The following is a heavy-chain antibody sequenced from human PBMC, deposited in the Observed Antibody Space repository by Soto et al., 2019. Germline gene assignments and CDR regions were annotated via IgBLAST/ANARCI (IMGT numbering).Heavy chain of an antibody. V-gene: IGHV4-59*08. J-gene: IGHJ4*02. Sequence: QVQLQESGPGLVGPSETLSLTCTVSSDSISSYYWIWIRQSPGKGLEWSGYTDYSGNTNYNPSLKRRVTITGHTSKNQFSLRLSSVTAADTAVYYCARAVGDPLYYLDYWGQGTLVTVSS. CDR1: SDSISSYY. CDR3: ARAVGDPLYYLDY. CDR2: TDYSGNT. D-gene: IGHD2-21*02.